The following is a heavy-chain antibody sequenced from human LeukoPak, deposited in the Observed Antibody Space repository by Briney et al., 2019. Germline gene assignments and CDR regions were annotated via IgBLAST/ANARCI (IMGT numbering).Heavy chain of an antibody. CDR3: ARSGFGQWLNY. D-gene: IGHD6-19*01. Sequence: SETLSLTCTVSGGSVSSGSYYWSWIRQPPGKGLEWIGYIYYSGSTNYNPSLKCRVTISVDTSKNQFSLKLSSVTAADTAVYYCARSGFGQWLNYWGQGTLVTVSS. J-gene: IGHJ4*02. V-gene: IGHV4-61*01. CDR2: IYYSGST. CDR1: GGSVSSGSYY.